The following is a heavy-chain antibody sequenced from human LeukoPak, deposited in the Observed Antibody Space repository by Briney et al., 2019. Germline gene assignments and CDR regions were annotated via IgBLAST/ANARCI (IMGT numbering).Heavy chain of an antibody. CDR1: GFSVDTNY. CDR2: IYSGGNT. CDR3: ARAYSYGSIDY. J-gene: IGHJ4*02. V-gene: IGHV3-53*01. Sequence: WGSLRLSCAASGFSVDTNYMSWVRQAPRKGLEWVSLIYSGGNTYYADSVKGRFTISRDNSKNTLYLQMNSLRAEDTAVYYCARAYSYGSIDYWGRVALVTVSS. D-gene: IGHD5-18*01.